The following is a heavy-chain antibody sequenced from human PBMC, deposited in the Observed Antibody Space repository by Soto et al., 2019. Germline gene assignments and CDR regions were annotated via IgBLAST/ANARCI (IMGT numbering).Heavy chain of an antibody. CDR1: GYTFTSYG. CDR2: INAGNGNT. V-gene: IGHV1-3*01. CDR3: ARDPNDSSAYYHHYYYGMDV. Sequence: ASVKVSCKASGYTFTSYGIHWVRQAPGQRLEWTGWINAGNGNTKYSEKFQGRVTITRDTSASTAYPELSSLRSEDTAVYYCARDPNDSSAYYHHYYYGMDVWGQGTTVTVSS. J-gene: IGHJ6*02. D-gene: IGHD3-22*01.